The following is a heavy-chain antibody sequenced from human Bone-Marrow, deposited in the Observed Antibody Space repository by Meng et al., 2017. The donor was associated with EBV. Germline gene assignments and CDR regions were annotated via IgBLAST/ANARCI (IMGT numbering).Heavy chain of an antibody. D-gene: IGHD6-19*01. V-gene: IGHV4-61*01. CDR1: GGSVSSGSYY. J-gene: IGHJ4*02. CDR3: ARVALAVAGYFDY. Sequence: VQRMESGPGLVKPSETLSLTCTVSGGSVSSGSYYWSWIRQPPGKGLEWIGYIYYSGSTNYNPSLKSRVTISVDTSKNQFSLKLSSVTAADTAVYYCARVALAVAGYFDYCGQGTLVTVSS. CDR2: IYYSGST.